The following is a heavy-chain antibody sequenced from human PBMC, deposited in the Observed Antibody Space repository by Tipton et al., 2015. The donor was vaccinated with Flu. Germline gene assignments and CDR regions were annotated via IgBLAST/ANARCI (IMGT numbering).Heavy chain of an antibody. CDR2: IWYDGSNK. CDR1: GFTFSSYG. J-gene: IGHJ4*02. D-gene: IGHD6-19*01. Sequence: QLVQSGRGVVQPGRSLRLSCAASGFTFSSYGMHWVRQAPGKGLEWVAVIWYDGSNKYYADSVKGRFTISRDNSKNTLYLQMNSLRAEDTAVYYCARGVYSSGWYPFFDYWGQGTLVTVSS. V-gene: IGHV3-33*01. CDR3: ARGVYSSGWYPFFDY.